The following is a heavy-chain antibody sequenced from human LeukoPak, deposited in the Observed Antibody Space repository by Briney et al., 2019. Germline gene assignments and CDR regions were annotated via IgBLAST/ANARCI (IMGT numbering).Heavy chain of an antibody. CDR2: ISSDRSYI. J-gene: IGHJ4*02. Sequence: PGGSLRLSCEASGLTFSDYTMNWVRQAPGKGLEWVSSISSDRSYIKYADSVKGRFSISRDNTKNSLFLEMRSLRIEDTAVYFCARDYYDSSASATFDHWGQGNLVTISS. CDR1: GLTFSDYT. D-gene: IGHD3-22*01. CDR3: ARDYYDSSASATFDH. V-gene: IGHV3-21*01.